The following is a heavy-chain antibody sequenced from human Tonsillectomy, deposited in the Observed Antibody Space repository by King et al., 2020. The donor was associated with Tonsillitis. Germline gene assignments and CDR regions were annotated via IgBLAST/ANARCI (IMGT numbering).Heavy chain of an antibody. D-gene: IGHD2-8*01. J-gene: IGHJ4*02. Sequence: VQLVESGGGVVQPGGSLRLSCAASGFTFTRYGMHWVRQAPDKGLEWVAFIRDDGSKEFYADSVKGRFTISRDNSKNTVFLQMNSLRPEDTAVYYCAGMVFAGDYWGQGTLVTVSS. CDR3: AGMVFAGDY. CDR2: IRDDGSKE. CDR1: GFTFTRYG. V-gene: IGHV3-30*02.